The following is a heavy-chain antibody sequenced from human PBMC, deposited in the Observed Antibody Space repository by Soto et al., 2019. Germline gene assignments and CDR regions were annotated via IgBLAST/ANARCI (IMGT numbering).Heavy chain of an antibody. CDR2: ISSSSSYI. CDR3: ARDRRLATVLSSFGY. J-gene: IGHJ4*02. Sequence: GGSLRLSCAASGFTFSSYSMNWVRQAPGKGLEWVSSISSSSSYIYYADSVKGRFTISRDNAKNSLYLQMNSLRAEDTAVYYCARDRRLATVLSSFGYWGQGTLVTVSS. CDR1: GFTFSSYS. V-gene: IGHV3-21*01. D-gene: IGHD4-17*01.